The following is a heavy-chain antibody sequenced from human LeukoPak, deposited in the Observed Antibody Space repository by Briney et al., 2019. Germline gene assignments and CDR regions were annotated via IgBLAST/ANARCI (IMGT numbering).Heavy chain of an antibody. J-gene: IGHJ4*02. CDR2: IYTSGST. Sequence: SETLSLTCTVSGGSISCGSYYGSWIRQPAGKGLEWIGRIYTSGSTNYNPSLKSRVTISVDTSKNQFSLKLSSVTAADTAVYYCARARLETSYGYYFDYWGQGTLVTVSS. D-gene: IGHD5-12*01. CDR1: GGSISCGSYY. V-gene: IGHV4-61*02. CDR3: ARARLETSYGYYFDY.